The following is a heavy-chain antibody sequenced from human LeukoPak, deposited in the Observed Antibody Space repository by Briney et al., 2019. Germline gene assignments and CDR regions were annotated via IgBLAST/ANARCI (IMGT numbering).Heavy chain of an antibody. CDR1: GFTFSNAW. CDR3: TTDRLWHSH. Sequence: GGSLRLSCAASGFTFSNAWMSWVRQAPGKGLELVGRIRSESDGGTIDYAAPVKGRFTISRDDSNNTLFLQMSSLKTEDTAVYYCTTDRLWHSHWGQGTLVTVSS. J-gene: IGHJ4*02. D-gene: IGHD3-16*01. V-gene: IGHV3-15*01. CDR2: IRSESDGGTI.